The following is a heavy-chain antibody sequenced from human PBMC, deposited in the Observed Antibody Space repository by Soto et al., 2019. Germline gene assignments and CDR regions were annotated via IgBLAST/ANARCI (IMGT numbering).Heavy chain of an antibody. CDR3: AKTTGSASFDH. V-gene: IGHV4-59*01. CDR2: IYYSGST. CDR1: GGSISSYY. Sequence: ASETLSLTCTVSGGSISSYYWSWIRQPPGKGLEWIGYIYYSGSTNYNPSLKSRVTISVDTSKNQFSLKLSSVTAADTAVYYCAKTTGSASFDHWGQGTLVTVSS. J-gene: IGHJ4*02. D-gene: IGHD4-17*01.